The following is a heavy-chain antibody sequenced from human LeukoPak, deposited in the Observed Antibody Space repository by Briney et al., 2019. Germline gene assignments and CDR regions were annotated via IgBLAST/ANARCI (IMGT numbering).Heavy chain of an antibody. CDR1: GGSITTGIYY. CDR2: IYYSGIT. Sequence: KPSETLSLTCAVSGGSITTGIYYWGWLRQPPGKGLEWIGNIYYSGITHYNPSFESRLTISVATSKNQFSLKLSSVTAADTAVYYCVRHGSGYTSSWYCPLDYWGQGTLVTVSS. CDR3: VRHGSGYTSSWYCPLDY. V-gene: IGHV4-39*01. J-gene: IGHJ4*02. D-gene: IGHD6-13*01.